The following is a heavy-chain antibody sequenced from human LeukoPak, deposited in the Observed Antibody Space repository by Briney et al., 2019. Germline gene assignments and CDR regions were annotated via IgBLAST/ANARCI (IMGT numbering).Heavy chain of an antibody. J-gene: IGHJ4*02. CDR2: ISSSGSTI. CDR1: GFTFGSYE. D-gene: IGHD5-24*01. CDR3: ARFAHERWLQLGYFDY. Sequence: GGSLRLSCAASGFTFGSYEMNWVRQAPGKGLEWVSYISSSGSTIYYADSVKGRFTVSRDNAKNSLYLQMNSLRAEDTAVYYCARFAHERWLQLGYFDYWGQGTLVTVSS. V-gene: IGHV3-48*03.